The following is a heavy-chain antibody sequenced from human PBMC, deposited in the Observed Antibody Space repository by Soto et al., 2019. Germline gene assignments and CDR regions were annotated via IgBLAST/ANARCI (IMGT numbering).Heavy chain of an antibody. CDR3: ARTALFNYYDSSGYYVY. D-gene: IGHD3-22*01. Sequence: ASVKVSCKASGYTFTSYAMHWVRQAPGHGLEWMGWINAGNGNTKYSQKFQGRVTITRDTSASTAYMELSSVRAEDTAVYYCARTALFNYYDSSGYYVYWGQGTLVTVS. CDR1: GYTFTSYA. J-gene: IGHJ4*02. V-gene: IGHV1-3*01. CDR2: INAGNGNT.